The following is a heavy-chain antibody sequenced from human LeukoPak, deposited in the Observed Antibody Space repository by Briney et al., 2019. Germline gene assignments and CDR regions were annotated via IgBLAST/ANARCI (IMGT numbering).Heavy chain of an antibody. Sequence: PGGSLRLSCTASGFTFGDYAMSWFRQAPGKGLEWVGFVRSKGYGGTTEYAASVKGRFTISRDDSKSIAYLQMNSLKTEDTAVYYCTRSWVEMATYYYMDVWGKGTTVTVSS. D-gene: IGHD5-24*01. V-gene: IGHV3-49*03. CDR2: VRSKGYGGTT. CDR1: GFTFGDYA. CDR3: TRSWVEMATYYYMDV. J-gene: IGHJ6*03.